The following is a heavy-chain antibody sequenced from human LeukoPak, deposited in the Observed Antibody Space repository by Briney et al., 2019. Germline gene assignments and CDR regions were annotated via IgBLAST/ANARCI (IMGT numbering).Heavy chain of an antibody. V-gene: IGHV4-34*01. CDR1: GGSFSGYY. D-gene: IGHD6-19*01. CDR2: INHSGST. CDR3: ARRGFSYSSGYYYYYYMDV. J-gene: IGHJ6*03. Sequence: PSETLSLTCAVYGGSFSGYYWSWIRQPPGKGLEWIGEINHSGSTNYNPSLKSRVTISVDTSKNQFSLKLSSVTAADTAVYYCARRGFSYSSGYYYYYYMDVWGKGTTVTISS.